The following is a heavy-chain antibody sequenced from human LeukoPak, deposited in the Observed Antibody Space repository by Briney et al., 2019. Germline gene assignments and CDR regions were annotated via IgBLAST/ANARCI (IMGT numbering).Heavy chain of an antibody. CDR1: GYSFTSYY. CDR3: ARSGDTAMVTVGWFDP. CDR2: MNPSGGCT. D-gene: IGHD5-18*01. V-gene: IGHV1-46*01. J-gene: IGHJ5*02. Sequence: ASVKVSCKASGYSFTSYYMHWVRQAAGQGLEWMGLMNPSGGCTSYAQKFQGRVTMTRDTSTSTVYMELSSLRSEDTAVYYCARSGDTAMVTVGWFDPWGQGTLVTVSS.